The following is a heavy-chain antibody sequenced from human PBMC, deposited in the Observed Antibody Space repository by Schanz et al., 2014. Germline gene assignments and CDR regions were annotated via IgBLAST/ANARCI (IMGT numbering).Heavy chain of an antibody. CDR3: ARDRGYCSGGSCLTFDY. CDR2: ISYDGRNK. V-gene: IGHV3-30-3*01. D-gene: IGHD2-15*01. Sequence: QVQLVESGGGVVQPGRSLRLSCAASGFTFSSYAMPWVRQAPGKGLEWVAGISYDGRNKYYADSVKGRFTISRDNSKNTLYLQMNALRAEDTAVYYCARDRGYCSGGSCLTFDYWGQGTLVTVSS. CDR1: GFTFSSYA. J-gene: IGHJ4*02.